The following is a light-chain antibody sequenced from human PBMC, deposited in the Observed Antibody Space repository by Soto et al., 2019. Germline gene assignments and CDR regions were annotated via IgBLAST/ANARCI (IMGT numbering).Light chain of an antibody. Sequence: SVLTQPPSVSGSPGQSVAISCTGTSSDVGSYNRVAWYQQPPGTAPKLIIYDVTNRPSGVPDRFSGSKSGNTASLTISGLQAEDEADYYCNSFTTSSTYVFGTGTKLTVL. CDR2: DVT. CDR3: NSFTTSSTYV. J-gene: IGLJ1*01. CDR1: SSDVGSYNR. V-gene: IGLV2-18*02.